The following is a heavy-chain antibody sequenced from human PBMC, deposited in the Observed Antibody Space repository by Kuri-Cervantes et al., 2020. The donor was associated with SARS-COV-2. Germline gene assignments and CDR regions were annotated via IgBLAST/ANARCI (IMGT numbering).Heavy chain of an antibody. D-gene: IGHD2-15*01. CDR2: IYYSGST. CDR1: GGSISSSSYY. V-gene: IGHV4-39*01. Sequence: SETLSLTCTVSGGSISSSSYYWGWLRQPPGKGLERIGSIYYSGSTYYNPSLKSRVTISVDTSKNQFSLKLSSVTAADTAVYYCARQSVVASDAWGQGTLVTVSS. CDR3: ARQSVVASDA. J-gene: IGHJ5*02.